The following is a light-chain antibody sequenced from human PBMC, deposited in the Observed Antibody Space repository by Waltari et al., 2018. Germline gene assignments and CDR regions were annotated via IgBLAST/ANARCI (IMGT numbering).Light chain of an antibody. Sequence: SYVLAQPPSVSVAPGKTARITCGGADIGRKSVHWYQQKSGQAPVLVISDEIARPSGIPDRFSGSNSGDTATLTITRVAAGDEADYYCQVWDTSRDHWVFGGGTKLTVL. CDR1: DIGRKS. J-gene: IGLJ3*02. CDR2: DEI. V-gene: IGLV3-21*03. CDR3: QVWDTSRDHWV.